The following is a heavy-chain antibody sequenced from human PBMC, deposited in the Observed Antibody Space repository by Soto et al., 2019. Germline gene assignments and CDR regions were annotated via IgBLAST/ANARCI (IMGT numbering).Heavy chain of an antibody. Sequence: GGSLRLSCAASGFTFSSYWMSWVRQAPGKGLEWVANIKQDGSEKYYVDSVKGRFTISRDNAKNSLYLQMNSLRAEDTAVYYCARDCTNYYYGMDVWGQGTTVTVS. D-gene: IGHD2-8*01. CDR2: IKQDGSEK. CDR3: ARDCTNYYYGMDV. CDR1: GFTFSSYW. V-gene: IGHV3-7*05. J-gene: IGHJ6*02.